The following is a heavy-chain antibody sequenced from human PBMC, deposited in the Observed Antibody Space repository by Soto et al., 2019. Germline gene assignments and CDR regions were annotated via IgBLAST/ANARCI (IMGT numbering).Heavy chain of an antibody. D-gene: IGHD3-16*02. Sequence: GGSLRLSCAASGFTFSNAWMSWVRQAPGKGLEWVGRIKSKTDGGTTDYAAPVKGRFTISRDDSKNTLYLQMNSLKTEDTAVYYCTTDYDYIWGSYRLDYWGQGTLVTVSS. CDR2: IKSKTDGGTT. J-gene: IGHJ4*02. V-gene: IGHV3-15*01. CDR1: GFTFSNAW. CDR3: TTDYDYIWGSYRLDY.